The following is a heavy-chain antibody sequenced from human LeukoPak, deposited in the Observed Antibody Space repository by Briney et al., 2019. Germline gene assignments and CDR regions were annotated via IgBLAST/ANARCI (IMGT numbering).Heavy chain of an antibody. CDR3: AKDLAHYYDSSGYSPFDY. Sequence: GGSLRLSCVASGFTFSSYAMSWVRKAPGMGLEWVSAISGSGGSTYYADSVKGRFTISRDNSKNTLYLQMNSLRAEDTAVYYCAKDLAHYYDSSGYSPFDYWGQGTLVTVSS. CDR1: GFTFSSYA. V-gene: IGHV3-23*01. CDR2: ISGSGGST. D-gene: IGHD3-22*01. J-gene: IGHJ4*02.